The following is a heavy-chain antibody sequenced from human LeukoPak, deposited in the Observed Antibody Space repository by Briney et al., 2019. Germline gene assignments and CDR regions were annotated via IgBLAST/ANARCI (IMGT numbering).Heavy chain of an antibody. Sequence: SSETLSLTCTVSGGSISSGGYYWSWIRQPPGKGLEWIGYIYHSGSTYYNPSLKSRVTISVDRSKNQFSLKLSSVTAADTAVYYCARVWSYYYGSGSPHYYMDVWGKGTTVTVSS. V-gene: IGHV4-30-2*01. CDR1: GGSISSGGYY. CDR2: IYHSGST. CDR3: ARVWSYYYGSGSPHYYMDV. J-gene: IGHJ6*03. D-gene: IGHD3-10*01.